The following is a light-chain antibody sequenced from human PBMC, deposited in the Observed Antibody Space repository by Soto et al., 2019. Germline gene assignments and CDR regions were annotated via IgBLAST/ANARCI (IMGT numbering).Light chain of an antibody. Sequence: QSALTQPPSASGSPGQSVTISCTGTSSDVGGYNFVSWYQHFPGKAPKLIIYEVTKRPSGVPDRFSGSKSGSTSSLTVSGLQTEDDADYYCSSYGGSNHFVFGTGTKVTV. CDR2: EVT. J-gene: IGLJ1*01. V-gene: IGLV2-8*01. CDR1: SSDVGGYNF. CDR3: SSYGGSNHFV.